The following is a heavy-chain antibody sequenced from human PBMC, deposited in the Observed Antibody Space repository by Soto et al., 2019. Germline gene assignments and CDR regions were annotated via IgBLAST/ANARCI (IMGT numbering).Heavy chain of an antibody. CDR1: GASISSTDCY. CDR3: ARHADSSGRGFDF. CDR2: IYYSRST. D-gene: IGHD3-22*01. V-gene: IGHV4-39*01. J-gene: IGHJ4*02. Sequence: SETLSLTCTVSGASISSTDCYWGWIRQPPGKGLEWVGSIYYSRSTTYNPSLKNRVTVSVDTSKNQLSLRLSFVSAADTAVYYCARHADSSGRGFDFWGQGTRVTVPQ.